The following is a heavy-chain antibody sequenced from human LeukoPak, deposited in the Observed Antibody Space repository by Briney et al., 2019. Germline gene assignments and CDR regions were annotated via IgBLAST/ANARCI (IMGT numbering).Heavy chain of an antibody. CDR2: IIPIFGTA. Sequence: GASVKVSCKASGGTFSSYAISWVRQAPGQGLEWMGGIIPIFGTANYAQKFQGRVTITADKSTSTAYMELSSLRSEDTAVYYCARDWQLWPREFDYWGQGTLVTVSS. J-gene: IGHJ4*02. CDR1: GGTFSSYA. CDR3: ARDWQLWPREFDY. V-gene: IGHV1-69*06. D-gene: IGHD5-18*01.